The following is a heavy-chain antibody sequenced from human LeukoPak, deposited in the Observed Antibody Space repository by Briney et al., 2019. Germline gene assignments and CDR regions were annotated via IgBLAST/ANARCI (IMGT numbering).Heavy chain of an antibody. CDR2: VYYSGST. CDR1: GGSISSGGYY. CDR3: ARVADSSGWYGGLFDY. V-gene: IGHV4-31*03. Sequence: PSQTLSLTCTVSGGSISSGGYYWSWIRQHPGKGLEWIGYVYYSGSTYYNPSLKSRVTISVDTPKNQFSLKLSSVTAADTAVYYCARVADSSGWYGGLFDYWGQGTLVTVSS. J-gene: IGHJ4*02. D-gene: IGHD6-19*01.